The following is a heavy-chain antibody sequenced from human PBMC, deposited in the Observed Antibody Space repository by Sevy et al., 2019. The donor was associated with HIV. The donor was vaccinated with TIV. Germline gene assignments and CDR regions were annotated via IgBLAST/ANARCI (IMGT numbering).Heavy chain of an antibody. J-gene: IGHJ4*02. V-gene: IGHV3-23*01. CDR3: AKEVSEHCYSDY. CDR1: GFTFSSYA. CDR2: MGGSADYT. Sequence: GGSLRLSCVTSGFTFSSYAMSWVRQTPGKGLEWVSAMGGSADYTYYADSAKGRFTISRDNSKNTLYLQMNGLRAEDTAVYYCAKEVSEHCYSDYCGQGTLVTVSS. D-gene: IGHD2-21*02.